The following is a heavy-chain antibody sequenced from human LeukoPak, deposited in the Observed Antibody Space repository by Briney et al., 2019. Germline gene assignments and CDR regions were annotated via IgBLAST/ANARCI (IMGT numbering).Heavy chain of an antibody. CDR3: ARHYYYGMDV. Sequence: SETLSLTCTVSGGSISSYYWSWIRQPPGQGLEWIGYIYYSGSTNYNPSLKKRVSTLVNTTTNHISLKLIARLGADTAVYYCARHYYYGMDVWGQGTTVTVSS. V-gene: IGHV4-59*08. CDR2: IYYSGST. CDR1: GGSISSYY. J-gene: IGHJ6*02.